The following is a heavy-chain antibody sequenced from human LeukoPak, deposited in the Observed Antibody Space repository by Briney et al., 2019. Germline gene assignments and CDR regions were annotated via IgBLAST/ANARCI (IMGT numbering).Heavy chain of an antibody. Sequence: PSQTLSLTCTVSGGSISSGGYYWSWIRQHPGKGLEWIGYIYYSGSTYYNPSLKSRVTISVDTSKNQFSLNLSSVTAADTAVYYCARDRDSSGSPYYFDYWGQGTLVTVSS. CDR1: GGSISSGGYY. CDR3: ARDRDSSGSPYYFDY. CDR2: IYYSGST. D-gene: IGHD3-22*01. V-gene: IGHV4-31*03. J-gene: IGHJ4*02.